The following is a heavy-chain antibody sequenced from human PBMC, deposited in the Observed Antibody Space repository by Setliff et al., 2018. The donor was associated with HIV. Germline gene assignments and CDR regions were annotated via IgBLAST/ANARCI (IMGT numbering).Heavy chain of an antibody. J-gene: IGHJ4*02. Sequence: KTSETLSLTCTVSGGSISSSSYYWGWIRQPPGKGLEWIGSIYYSGSTYYNPSLKSRVTISVDTSKNQFSLKLSSVTAADTAVYYCARRVVGAIYYFDYWGQGTLVTVSS. V-gene: IGHV4-39*01. CDR3: ARRVVGAIYYFDY. CDR2: IYYSGST. CDR1: GGSISSSSYY. D-gene: IGHD1-26*01.